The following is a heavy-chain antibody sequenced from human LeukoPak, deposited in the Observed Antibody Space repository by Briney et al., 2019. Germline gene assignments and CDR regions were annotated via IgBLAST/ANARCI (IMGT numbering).Heavy chain of an antibody. D-gene: IGHD6-19*01. V-gene: IGHV1-2*02. CDR1: GYTFTGYY. J-gene: IGHJ5*02. CDR2: INPNSGGT. Sequence: ASVKVSCKASGYTFTGYYMHWVRQAPGQGLEWMGWINPNSGGTNYAQKFQGRVTMTRDTSISTAYMELSRLRSDDTAVYYCARVSRRVAGHNWFDPWGQGTLVTVSS. CDR3: ARVSRRVAGHNWFDP.